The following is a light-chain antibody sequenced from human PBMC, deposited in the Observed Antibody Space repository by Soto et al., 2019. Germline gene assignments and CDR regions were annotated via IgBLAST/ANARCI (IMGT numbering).Light chain of an antibody. J-gene: IGKJ2*01. Sequence: DIQMTQSPSSLSASVGDRVTITCRASQSINSYLSWYQQKPGKAPKLLIYDAFRLQSGVPSRFSGSGSGTDFTLTISSLQPEVFATYYCQQSSSSPQTFGHGTKLEI. CDR1: QSINSY. V-gene: IGKV1-39*01. CDR3: QQSSSSPQT. CDR2: DAF.